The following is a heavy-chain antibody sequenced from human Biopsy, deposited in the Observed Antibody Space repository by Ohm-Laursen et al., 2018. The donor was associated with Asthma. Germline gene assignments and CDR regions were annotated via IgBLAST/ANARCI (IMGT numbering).Heavy chain of an antibody. CDR2: IKHDGSEK. J-gene: IGHJ1*01. CDR3: ARTFHFWSPYHAEHYQL. Sequence: SLRLSCTASGFTFGDYWMSWVRRVPGKGLERVANIKHDGSEKNHVDSLKGRFTISRDNAKNSLYLQMNSLRAEDTAVYYCARTFHFWSPYHAEHYQLWGQGTLVTVSS. V-gene: IGHV3-7*01. D-gene: IGHD3-3*02. CDR1: GFTFGDYW.